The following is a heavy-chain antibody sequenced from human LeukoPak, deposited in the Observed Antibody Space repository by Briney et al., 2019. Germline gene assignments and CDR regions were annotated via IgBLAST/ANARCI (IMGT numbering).Heavy chain of an antibody. CDR3: ARDRGSGSYWFDP. CDR2: IIPICGTA. V-gene: IGHV1-69*13. CDR1: IGTFSIFA. Sequence: SVKVSCKSSIGTFSIFAISWVRGAPGQGLECVGGIIPICGTAICSEEFQGRGTVTGDESTNRLYSDVSSLRSEDAAVYYCARDRGSGSYWFDPWGQGTLVTVSS. J-gene: IGHJ5*02. D-gene: IGHD6-19*01.